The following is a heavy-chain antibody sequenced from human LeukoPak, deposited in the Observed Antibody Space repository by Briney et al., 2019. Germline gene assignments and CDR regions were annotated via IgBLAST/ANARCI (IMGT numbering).Heavy chain of an antibody. J-gene: IGHJ4*02. CDR3: AREVYGSGSYYNVN. CDR2: IIPLFGTA. V-gene: IGHV1-69*05. CDR1: GGTFSSYA. D-gene: IGHD3-10*01. Sequence: SSVKVSCKASGGTFSSYAISWVRQAPGQGLEWMGRIIPLFGTANYAQKFQGRVTITTDESTSTAYMELSSLRSEDTAVYYCAREVYGSGSYYNVNWGQGTLVTVSS.